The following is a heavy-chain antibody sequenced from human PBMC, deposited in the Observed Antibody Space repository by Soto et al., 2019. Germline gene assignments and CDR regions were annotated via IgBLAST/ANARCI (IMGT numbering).Heavy chain of an antibody. D-gene: IGHD2-15*01. CDR3: AHSGPFGGSFTGYYFDS. CDR1: GFSLSTSGVG. J-gene: IGHJ4*02. V-gene: IGHV2-5*02. CDR2: IYWDDDK. Sequence: QITLKESGPTLVKPTQTLTLTCTFSGFSLSTSGVGVGWIRQPPGKALEWLALIYWDDDKRYSPSLKSRLTITKDTSKNQVVLTMTNMDPVDTATYYCAHSGPFGGSFTGYYFDSWGQGTLVTVSS.